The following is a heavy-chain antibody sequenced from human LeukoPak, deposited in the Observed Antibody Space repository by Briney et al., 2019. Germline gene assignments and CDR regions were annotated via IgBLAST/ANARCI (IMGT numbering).Heavy chain of an antibody. J-gene: IGHJ4*02. V-gene: IGHV3-7*01. CDR1: GFTFNNYW. D-gene: IGHD3-10*01. CDR3: ARTPDGADY. CDR2: IKQDGTEI. Sequence: GGSLRLSCAASGFTFNNYWMTWFRQAPGKGLEWVANIKQDGTEIYYVDSVRGRFIISRDNAENSLYLQMNSLRVEDTAVYYCARTPDGADYWGQGTLVAVSS.